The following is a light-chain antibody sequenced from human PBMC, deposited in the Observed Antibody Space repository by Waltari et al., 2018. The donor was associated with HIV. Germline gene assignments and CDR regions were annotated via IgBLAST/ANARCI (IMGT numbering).Light chain of an antibody. J-gene: IGKJ1*01. V-gene: IGKV1-39*01. CDR2: AAS. CDR3: QQSYSTPE. Sequence: DIKMTQSPSSLSASVGDRVTITCRASQSISSYVNWYQQKPGKAPKLLIYAASSLQSGVPSRFSGSGSGTDFTLTISSLQPEDFATYYCQQSYSTPEFGQGTKVEIK. CDR1: QSISSY.